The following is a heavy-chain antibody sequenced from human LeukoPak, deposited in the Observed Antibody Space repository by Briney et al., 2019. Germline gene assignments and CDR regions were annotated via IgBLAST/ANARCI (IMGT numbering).Heavy chain of an antibody. CDR3: ARDMNPGVYYYMDV. J-gene: IGHJ6*03. Sequence: GGSLRLSCAASGFTVSSNYMSWVRQAPGKGLEWVANIKQDGSEKYYVDSVKGRFTISRDNAKNSLYLQMNSLRAEDTAVYYCARDMNPGVYYYMDVWGKGTTVTVSS. CDR1: GFTVSSNY. D-gene: IGHD1-14*01. CDR2: IKQDGSEK. V-gene: IGHV3-7*01.